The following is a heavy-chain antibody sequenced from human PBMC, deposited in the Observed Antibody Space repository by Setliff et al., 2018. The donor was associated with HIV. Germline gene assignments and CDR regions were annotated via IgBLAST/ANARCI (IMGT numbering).Heavy chain of an antibody. D-gene: IGHD3-10*01. V-gene: IGHV4-38-2*01. CDR2: MYHTGST. CDR1: GYSISSGCY. CDR3: ARDHVFGSRTGFDP. Sequence: SETLSLTCAVSGYSISSGCYWGWIRQPPGKGLEWIGSMYHTGSTYYSPSLNSRFTISVDTSKNQFSLKLSSVTAADTAVYYCARDHVFGSRTGFDPWGPGIPVTVSS. J-gene: IGHJ5*02.